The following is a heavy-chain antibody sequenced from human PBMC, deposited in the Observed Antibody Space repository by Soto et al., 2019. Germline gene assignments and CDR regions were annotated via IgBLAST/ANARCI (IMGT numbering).Heavy chain of an antibody. Sequence: ASVKVSCKASGYTFTSYGISWVRQAPGQGLEWMGWISAYNGNTNYAQKLQGRVTMTTDTSTSTAYMEPRSLRSDDTAVYYCARGGMITFGGVIDPDYWGQGTLVTVSS. CDR1: GYTFTSYG. CDR2: ISAYNGNT. J-gene: IGHJ4*02. V-gene: IGHV1-18*01. D-gene: IGHD3-16*02. CDR3: ARGGMITFGGVIDPDY.